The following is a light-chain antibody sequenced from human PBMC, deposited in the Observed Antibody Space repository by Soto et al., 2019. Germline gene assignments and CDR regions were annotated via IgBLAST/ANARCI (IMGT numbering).Light chain of an antibody. Sequence: EIGLTQSPATLSLSPGERATLSCRASQSVSSFLAWYQQNPGQAPRLLIYDASNRTTGSPARFSVSGSGTNFTLTISSPEPEDFAVYYCQQRSNGPTFGQGTKVEIK. J-gene: IGKJ1*01. CDR1: QSVSSF. CDR2: DAS. CDR3: QQRSNGPT. V-gene: IGKV3-11*01.